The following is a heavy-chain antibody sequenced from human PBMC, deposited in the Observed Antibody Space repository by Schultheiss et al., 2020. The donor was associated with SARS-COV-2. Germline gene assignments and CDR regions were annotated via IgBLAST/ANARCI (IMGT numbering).Heavy chain of an antibody. CDR3: ARDRGPTRGYYYYGMDV. Sequence: GESLKISCAASGFTFSDYYMSWIRQAPGKGLEWVLYISSSGSTIYYADSVKGRFTISRDNAKNSLYLQMNSLRAEDTAVYYCARDRGPTRGYYYYGMDVWGQGTTVTVSS. D-gene: IGHD1-26*01. J-gene: IGHJ6*02. CDR1: GFTFSDYY. CDR2: ISSSGSTI. V-gene: IGHV3-11*04.